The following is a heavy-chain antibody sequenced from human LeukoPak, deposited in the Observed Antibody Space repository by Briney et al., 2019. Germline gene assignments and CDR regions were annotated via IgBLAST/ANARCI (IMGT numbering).Heavy chain of an antibody. CDR1: GGSISSGSYY. V-gene: IGHV4-61*02. Sequence: SQTLSLTCTVAGGSISSGSYYWSWIRQPAGKGLEWIGRIYTSGSTNYNPSLKSRVTISVDTSKNQFSLKLSSVTAADTAVYYCASTAYCSSTSCYTSGYYYYYMDVWGKGTTVTVSS. D-gene: IGHD2-2*02. CDR2: IYTSGST. J-gene: IGHJ6*03. CDR3: ASTAYCSSTSCYTSGYYYYYMDV.